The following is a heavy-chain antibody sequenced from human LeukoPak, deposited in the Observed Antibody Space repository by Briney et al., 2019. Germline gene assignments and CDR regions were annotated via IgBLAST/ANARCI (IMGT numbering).Heavy chain of an antibody. V-gene: IGHV3-21*01. D-gene: IGHD1-26*01. CDR2: ISSSSSYI. CDR3: ARGVSGSYSVGY. Sequence: RGGSLRLSCAASGFTFSSYTMNWVRQAPGKGLEWVSSISSSSSYIYYADSVKDRFTISRDNAKNSLYLQMNSLRAEDTAVYYCARGVSGSYSVGYWGQGTLVTVSS. J-gene: IGHJ4*02. CDR1: GFTFSSYT.